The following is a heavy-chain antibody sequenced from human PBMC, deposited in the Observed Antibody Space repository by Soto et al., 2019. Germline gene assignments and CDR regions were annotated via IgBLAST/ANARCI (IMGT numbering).Heavy chain of an antibody. Sequence: QMQLQESGPGLVKPSETLSLTCTVSGGSISSYYWSWIRQPPGKGLEWIGYIYYSGSTNYNPSLKSRVTISVDTSKNQFSLKLSSVTAADTAVYYCARRYGDAFDIWGQGTMVTVSS. CDR2: IYYSGST. V-gene: IGHV4-59*08. CDR1: GGSISSYY. J-gene: IGHJ3*02. CDR3: ARRYGDAFDI. D-gene: IGHD4-17*01.